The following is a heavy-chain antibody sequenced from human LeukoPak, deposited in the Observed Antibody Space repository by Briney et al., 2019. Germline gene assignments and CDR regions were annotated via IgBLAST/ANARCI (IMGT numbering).Heavy chain of an antibody. J-gene: IGHJ3*02. V-gene: IGHV4-39*01. CDR1: GGSISNTNYY. CDR3: ARQWSGYSYGPGAFDI. D-gene: IGHD5-18*01. CDR2: IYHNGRT. Sequence: PSETLSLTCFVSGGSISNTNYYWAWIRQPPGKGLEYIGSIYHNGRTYYNPSLKSRVTISVDTSKNQFSLKLSSVTAADTAVYYCARQWSGYSYGPGAFDIWGQGTMVTVSS.